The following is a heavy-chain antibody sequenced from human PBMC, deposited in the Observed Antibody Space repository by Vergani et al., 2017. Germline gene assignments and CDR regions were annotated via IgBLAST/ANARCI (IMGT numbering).Heavy chain of an antibody. D-gene: IGHD1-7*01. V-gene: IGHV3-30*02. Sequence: QVQLVESGGGVVQPGGSMRLSCSASGLTLSSYGVHWVRQAPGRGLESVSFTRPQEDGAFYSASVGGRFTLSRDNSKNTFYLEMNRLNVDDTAIYYCGKTQGTVVGTWWFDPGGQGTPVTVSS. CDR2: TRPQEDGA. J-gene: IGHJ5*02. CDR3: GKTQGTVVGTWWFDP. CDR1: GLTLSSYG.